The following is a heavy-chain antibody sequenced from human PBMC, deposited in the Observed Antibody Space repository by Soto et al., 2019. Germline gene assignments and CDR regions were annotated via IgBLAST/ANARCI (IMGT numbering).Heavy chain of an antibody. V-gene: IGHV3-48*02. J-gene: IGHJ6*02. Sequence: PGGSLRLSCAASGFTFSSYSMNWVRQAPGKGLERVSYISSSSSTIYYADSVKGRFTISRDNAKNSLYLQMNSLRDEDTAVYYCARGVGTMVRVVIITRRMDYYYGMDVWGQGTTVTVSS. D-gene: IGHD3-10*01. CDR3: ARGVGTMVRVVIITRRMDYYYGMDV. CDR2: ISSSSSTI. CDR1: GFTFSSYS.